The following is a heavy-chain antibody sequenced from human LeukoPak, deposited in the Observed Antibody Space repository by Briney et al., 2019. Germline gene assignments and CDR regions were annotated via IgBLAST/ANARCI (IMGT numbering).Heavy chain of an antibody. CDR2: ISHSGST. D-gene: IGHD5-24*01. J-gene: IGHJ6*03. CDR3: ARVRDPYYYYMDV. Sequence: SQTLSLTCTVSGGSISSGGYYWSWIRQPPGKGLEWIGYISHSGSTYYNPSLKSRVTISVDRSKNQFSLKLSSVTAADTAMFYCARVRDPYYYYMDVWGKGTTVTVSS. V-gene: IGHV4-30-2*01. CDR1: GGSISSGGYY.